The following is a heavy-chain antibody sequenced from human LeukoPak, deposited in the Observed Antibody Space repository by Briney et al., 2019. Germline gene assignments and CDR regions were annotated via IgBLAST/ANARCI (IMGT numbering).Heavy chain of an antibody. D-gene: IGHD6-19*01. V-gene: IGHV4-4*07. CDR2: IYASGTT. CDR3: AGSSAWYNWFDP. CDR1: GGSISSYY. J-gene: IGHJ5*02. Sequence: SETLSLTCTVSGGSISSYYWSWIRQPAGKGPEWIGRIYASGTTNYNPSLKSRVTMSVDTSKNQFSLKLSSVTAADTAVYYYAGSSAWYNWFDPWGQGILVTVSS.